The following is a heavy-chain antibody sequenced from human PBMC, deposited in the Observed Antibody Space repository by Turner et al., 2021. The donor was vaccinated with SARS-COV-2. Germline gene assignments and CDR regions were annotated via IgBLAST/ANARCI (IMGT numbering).Heavy chain of an antibody. J-gene: IGHJ4*02. D-gene: IGHD6-13*01. Sequence: EVQLVESGGVLVQPGESLRLSCAASGFTFSTYSMAWVRQAPGMGLEWVATIWYPGGDTYYVDSVNGRFTVSRDMNSLYLQMISLRAEDTAIYYCVRAAPRNCAGQTCSLFDSWGQGTLVTVSS. V-gene: IGHV3-7*03. CDR3: VRAAPRNCAGQTCSLFDS. CDR1: GFTFSTYS. CDR2: IWYPGGDT.